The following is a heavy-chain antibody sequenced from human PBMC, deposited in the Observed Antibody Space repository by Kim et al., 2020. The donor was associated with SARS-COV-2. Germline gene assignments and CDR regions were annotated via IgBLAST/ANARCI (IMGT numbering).Heavy chain of an antibody. CDR2: ISSSSSYI. Sequence: GGSLRLSCAASGFTFSSYSMNWVRQAPGKGLEWVSSISSSSSYIYYADSVKGRFTISRDNAKNSLYLQMNSLRAEDTAVYYCARLGPRDELLTLHDYWGQGTLVTVSS. D-gene: IGHD2-15*01. V-gene: IGHV3-21*01. CDR1: GFTFSSYS. J-gene: IGHJ4*02. CDR3: ARLGPRDELLTLHDY.